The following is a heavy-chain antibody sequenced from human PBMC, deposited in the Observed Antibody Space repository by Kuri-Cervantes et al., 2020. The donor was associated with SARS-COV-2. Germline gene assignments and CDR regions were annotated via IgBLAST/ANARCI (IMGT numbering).Heavy chain of an antibody. CDR2: IYSGGST. Sequence: GESLKISCAASGFTVSSNYMSWVRQAPGKGLEWVSVIYSGGSTYYADSVKGRFTISRENSKNTLYLQMNSLRAEDTAVYYCASGYDSSGYYYPYYFDYWGQGTLVTVSS. CDR1: GFTVSSNY. J-gene: IGHJ4*02. V-gene: IGHV3-53*01. CDR3: ASGYDSSGYYYPYYFDY. D-gene: IGHD3-22*01.